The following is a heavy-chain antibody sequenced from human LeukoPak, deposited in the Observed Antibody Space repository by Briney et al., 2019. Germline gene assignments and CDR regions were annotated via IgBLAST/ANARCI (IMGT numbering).Heavy chain of an antibody. J-gene: IGHJ4*02. Sequence: ASVKVSCKASGYTFTGYYMHWVRQAPGQGLEWMGWINPNSGGTNYAQKFQGRVTMTRDTSISTAYMELRSLRSDDTAVYYCARVRQPTYYGFWNFDYWGQGTLVTVSS. V-gene: IGHV1-2*02. CDR3: ARVRQPTYYGFWNFDY. D-gene: IGHD3-10*01. CDR1: GYTFTGYY. CDR2: INPNSGGT.